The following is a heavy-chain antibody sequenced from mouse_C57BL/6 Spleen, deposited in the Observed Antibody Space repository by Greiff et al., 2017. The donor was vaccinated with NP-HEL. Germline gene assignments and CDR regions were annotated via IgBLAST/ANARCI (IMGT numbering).Heavy chain of an antibody. D-gene: IGHD1-1*01. CDR2: IDPSDSYT. J-gene: IGHJ4*01. Sequence: QVQLQQPGAELVKPGASVKLSCKASGYTFTSYWMQWVKQRPGQGLEWIGEIDPSDSYTNYTQKFKGKATLTVDTSSSTAYMHLSSLTSEDSAVASCAVITTVVRAMDYWGQGTAVTVSS. V-gene: IGHV1-50*01. CDR1: GYTFTSYW. CDR3: AVITTVVRAMDY.